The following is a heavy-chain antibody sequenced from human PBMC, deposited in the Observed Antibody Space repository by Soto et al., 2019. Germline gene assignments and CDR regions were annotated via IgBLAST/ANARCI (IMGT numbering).Heavy chain of an antibody. CDR2: ISSTTNYI. CDR1: GFTFTRYS. V-gene: IGHV3-21*01. Sequence: EVQLVESGGGLVKPGGSLRLSCAASGFTFTRYSMNWVRQAPGKGLEWVSSISSTTNYIYYADSMKGRFTVSRDNAKNSVYLEMYSLSAEDTVVYYCARESEDLTSNFDYWGQGTLVTVSS. CDR3: ARESEDLTSNFDY. J-gene: IGHJ4*02.